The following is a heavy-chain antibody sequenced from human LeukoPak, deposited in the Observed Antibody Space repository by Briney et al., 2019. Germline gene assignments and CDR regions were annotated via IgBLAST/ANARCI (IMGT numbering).Heavy chain of an antibody. CDR3: ARVNCSSTSCSPYYYYGMDV. J-gene: IGHJ6*02. D-gene: IGHD2-2*01. CDR1: GFTFSSYA. V-gene: IGHV3-23*01. Sequence: GGSLRLSCAASGFTFSSYAMSWVRQAPGKGLEWVSAISGSGGSTSYADSVKGRFTISRDNAKNTLYLQMNSLRAEDTAVYYCARVNCSSTSCSPYYYYGMDVWGQGTTVTVSS. CDR2: ISGSGGST.